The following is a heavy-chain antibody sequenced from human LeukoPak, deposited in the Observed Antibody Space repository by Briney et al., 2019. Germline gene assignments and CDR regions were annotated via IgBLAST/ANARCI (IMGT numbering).Heavy chain of an antibody. CDR3: AKLGRKATGLWTRVRPSLLNYMDV. CDR2: ITSSSNYI. Sequence: GGSLRLSCAASGFTFSSYTMNWVRQAPGKGLEWISSITSSSNYIFYADSLKGRFTISRDNAKNSLYLQMNSLRAEDTAVYYCAKLGRKATGLWTRVRPSLLNYMDVWGKGTTVTISS. CDR1: GFTFSSYT. V-gene: IGHV3-21*01. D-gene: IGHD3/OR15-3a*01. J-gene: IGHJ6*03.